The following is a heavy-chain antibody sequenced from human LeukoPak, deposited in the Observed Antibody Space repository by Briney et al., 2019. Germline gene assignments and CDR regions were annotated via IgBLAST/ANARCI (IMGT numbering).Heavy chain of an antibody. J-gene: IGHJ5*02. D-gene: IGHD6-13*01. CDR1: GYTFTGYY. Sequence: ASVKVSCKASGYTFTGYYMHWVRQAPGQGLEWMGIINPSGGSTSYAQKFQGRVTMTRDTSTSTVYMELSSLRSEDTAVYYCAIAAAGTRWFDPWGQGTLVTVSS. CDR2: INPSGGST. CDR3: AIAAAGTRWFDP. V-gene: IGHV1-46*01.